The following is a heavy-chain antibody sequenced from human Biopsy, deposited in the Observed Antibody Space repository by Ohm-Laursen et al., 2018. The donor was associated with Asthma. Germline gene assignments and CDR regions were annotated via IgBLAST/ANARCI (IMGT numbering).Heavy chain of an antibody. CDR3: ARVQKSPGDRWFDP. Sequence: GSSVKVSCNASAYTFIGYHPHWVRQAPGEGLEWMGRINPNGGATIYAQKFQGRVTMTRDTSISTAYMELSRLTSDDTAVYYCARVQKSPGDRWFDPWGQGTLVTVSS. V-gene: IGHV1-2*06. CDR1: AYTFIGYH. J-gene: IGHJ5*02. D-gene: IGHD7-27*01. CDR2: INPNGGAT.